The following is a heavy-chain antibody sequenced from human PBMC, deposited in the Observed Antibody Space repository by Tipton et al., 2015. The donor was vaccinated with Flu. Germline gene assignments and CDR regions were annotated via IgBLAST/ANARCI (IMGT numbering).Heavy chain of an antibody. Sequence: SLRLSCAASGFTFDDCAMHWVRQAPGKGLEWVSGISWNSGSIGYADSVKGRFTISRDNAKNSLYLQMNSLRAEDTALYYCAKEMGVDTAMVATPLDYWGQGTLVTVSS. CDR1: GFTFDDCA. CDR3: AKEMGVDTAMVATPLDY. CDR2: ISWNSGSI. J-gene: IGHJ4*02. V-gene: IGHV3-9*01. D-gene: IGHD5-18*01.